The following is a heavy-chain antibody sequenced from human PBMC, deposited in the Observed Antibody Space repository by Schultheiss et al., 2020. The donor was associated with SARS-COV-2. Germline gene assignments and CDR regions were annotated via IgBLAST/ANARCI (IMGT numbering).Heavy chain of an antibody. CDR3: ARYIFGVAIRFDP. CDR2: IYYSGST. D-gene: IGHD3-3*02. Sequence: SETLSLTCAVSGYSISSGGYYWSWIRQHPGKGLEWIGYIYYSGSTYYNPSLKSRVTISVDTSKNQFSLKLSSVTAADTAVYYCARYIFGVAIRFDPWGQGTLVTVSS. CDR1: GYSISSGGYY. V-gene: IGHV4-31*11. J-gene: IGHJ5*02.